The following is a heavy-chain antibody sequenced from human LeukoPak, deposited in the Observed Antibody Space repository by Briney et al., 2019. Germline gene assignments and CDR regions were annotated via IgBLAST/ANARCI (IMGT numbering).Heavy chain of an antibody. V-gene: IGHV4-38-2*01. CDR1: GYYISSGYY. J-gene: IGHJ5*02. Sequence: SETLSLTCAVSGYYISSGYYWGWIRQPPGKGLEWIGSIYHSGSTYYNPALKSRVTISVDTSKNQCSLKLSSVTAADTAVYYCARQGGIVVVPAALNWFDPWGQGTLVTVS. CDR3: ARQGGIVVVPAALNWFDP. CDR2: IYHSGST. D-gene: IGHD2-2*01.